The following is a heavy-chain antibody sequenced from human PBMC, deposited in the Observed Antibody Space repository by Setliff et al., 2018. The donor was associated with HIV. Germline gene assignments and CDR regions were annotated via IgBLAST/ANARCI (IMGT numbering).Heavy chain of an antibody. D-gene: IGHD4-17*01. Sequence: GASVKVSCKASGYTFTSYDINWVRQATGQGLEWMGWMNPNTGSTGYAQKFQGRVSITRSTSINTAYMELSTLRSEDTAVYYCARFDHYGDYGRIGDAFDIWGQGTMVTVSS. CDR3: ARFDHYGDYGRIGDAFDI. V-gene: IGHV1-8*03. CDR2: MNPNTGST. J-gene: IGHJ3*02. CDR1: GYTFTSYD.